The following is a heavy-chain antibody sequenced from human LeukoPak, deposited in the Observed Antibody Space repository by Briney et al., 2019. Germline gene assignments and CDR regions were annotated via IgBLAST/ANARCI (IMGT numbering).Heavy chain of an antibody. CDR2: IFYSGST. D-gene: IGHD4-17*01. CDR3: ARQRHYGARLSPSRTFDY. J-gene: IGHJ4*02. CDR1: GGSIGSGTYY. Sequence: PSETLSLTCTVSGGSIGSGTYYWGWIRQSPGKGLEWIGSIFYSGSTNYNPSLKSRVTISVDTSKNQFSLKLSSVTAADTAVYYCARQRHYGARLSPSRTFDYWGQGTLVTVSS. V-gene: IGHV4-39*01.